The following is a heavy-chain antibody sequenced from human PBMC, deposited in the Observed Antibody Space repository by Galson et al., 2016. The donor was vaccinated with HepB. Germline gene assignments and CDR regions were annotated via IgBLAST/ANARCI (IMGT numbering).Heavy chain of an antibody. CDR1: GFTFSDYY. CDR3: ARDRRLVPEFAMDV. J-gene: IGHJ6*02. V-gene: IGHV3-11*01. D-gene: IGHD5-12*01. Sequence: SLRLSCAASGFTFSDYYMNWIRQAPGKGLEWVSYISSSGISMYYADSVKGRFTVSRDNAKNSLYLQMNSLRAEDTAIYYCARDRRLVPEFAMDVWGQGTTVTVFS. CDR2: ISSSGISM.